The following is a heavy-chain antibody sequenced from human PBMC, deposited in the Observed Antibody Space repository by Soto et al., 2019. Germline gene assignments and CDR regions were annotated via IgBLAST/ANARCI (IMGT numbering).Heavy chain of an antibody. D-gene: IGHD2-2*01. CDR1: GGTFSSYA. CDR3: ARSQGSSTSLEIYYYYYYGMDV. Sequence: QVQLVQSGAEVKKPGSSVKVSCKASGGTFSSYAISWVRQAPGQGLEWMGGIIPISGTANYAQKFQSRVTITADESTSTAYMELSSLRSEDRAVYYCARSQGSSTSLEIYYYYYYGMDVWGQGTTVTVSS. J-gene: IGHJ6*02. V-gene: IGHV1-69*01. CDR2: IIPISGTA.